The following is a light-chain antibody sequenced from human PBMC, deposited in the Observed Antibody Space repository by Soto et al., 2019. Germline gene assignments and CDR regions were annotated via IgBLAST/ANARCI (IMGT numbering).Light chain of an antibody. V-gene: IGKV3-15*01. Sequence: EIVMTQSPATLSVSPGERATLSCRASQSVSNNLAWYQQKPGQTPRLLIYGASTRATGIPARFSGSGSGTEFTLTISSLQSEDFAVYYCQQYNNWPPWTFGQGAKVEIK. CDR1: QSVSNN. CDR2: GAS. J-gene: IGKJ1*01. CDR3: QQYNNWPPWT.